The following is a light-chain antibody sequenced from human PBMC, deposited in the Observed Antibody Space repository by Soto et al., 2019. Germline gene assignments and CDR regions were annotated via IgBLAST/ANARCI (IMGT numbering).Light chain of an antibody. Sequence: EIVLTQSPGTLSLSPGERATLSCRASQSVSRNYLAWYQQKPGQAPRILIYGESSRSTGIPDRLSGSGSGTDLNLTISRLEPEDFAVYYCQQYVTSPLTCGGGTKVDIK. CDR2: GES. V-gene: IGKV3-20*01. J-gene: IGKJ4*01. CDR3: QQYVTSPLT. CDR1: QSVSRNY.